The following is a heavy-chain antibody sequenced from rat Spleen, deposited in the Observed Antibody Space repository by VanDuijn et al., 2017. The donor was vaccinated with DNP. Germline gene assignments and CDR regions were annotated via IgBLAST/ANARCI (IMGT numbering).Heavy chain of an antibody. CDR1: GITFSDYN. CDR3: ARHDYGGGGD. Sequence: EVQLVESGGGLVHPGRSLKLSCAASGITFSDYNMAWVRQAPKKGLEWVATISISGSRTYYPDSVRGRFTISRDDAESSLYLQMDSRKSEDTATYYCARHDYGGGGDWGQGVMVTVSS. V-gene: IGHV5-7*01. D-gene: IGHD1-11*01. J-gene: IGHJ2*01. CDR2: ISISGSRT.